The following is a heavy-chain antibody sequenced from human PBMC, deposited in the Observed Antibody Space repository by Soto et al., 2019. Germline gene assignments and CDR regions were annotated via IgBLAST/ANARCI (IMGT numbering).Heavy chain of an antibody. CDR1: GYTFTSYG. Sequence: QVQLVQSGAEVKKPGASVKVSCKASGYTFTSYGISWVRQAPRQGLEWMGWISAYNGNTNYAQKLQGRVTMTTDTSTSTAYMELRSLRSDDTAVYYCARCYYDSSGYYCGAFDIWGQGTMVTVSS. V-gene: IGHV1-18*01. D-gene: IGHD3-22*01. CDR3: ARCYYDSSGYYCGAFDI. J-gene: IGHJ3*02. CDR2: ISAYNGNT.